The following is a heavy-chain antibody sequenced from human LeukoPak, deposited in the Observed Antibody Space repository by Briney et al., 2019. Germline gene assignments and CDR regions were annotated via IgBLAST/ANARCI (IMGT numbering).Heavy chain of an antibody. Sequence: PSETLSLTCNVSGGSSSSSSYYWGWIRQPPGKGLEWIGRIYYSGSTYYNPSLKSRVTISVDTSKNQFSLKLSSVTAADTAVYYCARVITIFGVVILMFFDYWGQGTLVTVSS. J-gene: IGHJ4*02. CDR2: IYYSGST. CDR3: ARVITIFGVVILMFFDY. CDR1: GGSSSSSSYY. D-gene: IGHD3-3*01. V-gene: IGHV4-39*01.